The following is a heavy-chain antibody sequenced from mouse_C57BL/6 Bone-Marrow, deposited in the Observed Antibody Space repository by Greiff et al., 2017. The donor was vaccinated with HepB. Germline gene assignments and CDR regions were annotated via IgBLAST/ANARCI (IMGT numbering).Heavy chain of an antibody. D-gene: IGHD3-2*01. CDR2: INPNNGGT. V-gene: IGHV1-18*01. CDR3: ARSVLDSFTWFAY. CDR1: GYTFTDYN. Sequence: VQLQQSGPELVKPGASVKIPCKASGYTFTDYNMDWVKQSHGKSLEWIGDINPNNGGTIYNQKFKGKATLTVDKSSSTAYMELRSLTSEDTAVYYCARSVLDSFTWFAYWGQGTLVTVSA. J-gene: IGHJ3*01.